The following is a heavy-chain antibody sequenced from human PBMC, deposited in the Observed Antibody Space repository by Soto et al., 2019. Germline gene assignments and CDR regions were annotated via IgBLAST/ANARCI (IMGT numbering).Heavy chain of an antibody. CDR1: GGSFNNYA. D-gene: IGHD3-16*01. J-gene: IGHJ6*02. CDR3: AVAMGREMLIFESSGMHV. CDR2: IIPNFDTP. Sequence: QVHLVQSGAEVKTPGSSVKVSCKTSGGSFNNYAVSWVRQAPGQGLEWMGGIIPNFDTPNYAQKFQDRVTIIADESTSTVYMELRSRRSNDTAVYYCAVAMGREMLIFESSGMHVWGQGTTVIVSS. V-gene: IGHV1-69*01.